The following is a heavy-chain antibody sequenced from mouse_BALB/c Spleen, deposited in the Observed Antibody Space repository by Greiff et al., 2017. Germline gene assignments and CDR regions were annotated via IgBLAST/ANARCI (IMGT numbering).Heavy chain of an antibody. V-gene: IGHV14-3*02. CDR1: GFNIKDTY. J-gene: IGHJ2*01. D-gene: IGHD2-3*01. CDR3: ARREIYDGYFDY. CDR2: IDPANGNT. Sequence: EVHLVESGAELVKPGASVKLSCTASGFNIKDTYMHWVKQRPEQGLEWIGRIDPANGNTKYDPKFQGKATITADTSSNTAYLQLSSLTSEDTAVYYCARREIYDGYFDYWGQGTTLTVSS.